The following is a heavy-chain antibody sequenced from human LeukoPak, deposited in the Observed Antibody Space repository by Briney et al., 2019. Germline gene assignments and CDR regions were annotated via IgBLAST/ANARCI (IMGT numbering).Heavy chain of an antibody. Sequence: SETLSLTCSVSDDSITMYYWTWIRQPPGKGLEWIGYVDHTGSTNFNPSLNGRVSISRDTTKNLFSLRLRSVTAADTAVYFCARGRVSSSTWYSTYYYHFYMDVWGKGTTVTVSS. D-gene: IGHD1-1*01. J-gene: IGHJ6*03. CDR2: VDHTGST. CDR3: ARGRVSSSTWYSTYYYHFYMDV. V-gene: IGHV4-59*01. CDR1: DDSITMYY.